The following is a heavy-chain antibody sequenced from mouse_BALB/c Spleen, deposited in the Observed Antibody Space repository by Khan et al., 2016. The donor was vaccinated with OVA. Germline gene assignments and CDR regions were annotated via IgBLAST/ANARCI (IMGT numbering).Heavy chain of an antibody. D-gene: IGHD2-4*01. Sequence: QVQLKESGPGLVQPSQSLSITCTVSGFSLTTYGVHWVRQSPGKGLEWLGVIWSGGSTDYNAAFISRLSIRKDSSKSQVFFKMNSLQVNDTARYYCARNYDYEEGLAYWGQGTLVTVAA. V-gene: IGHV2-2*02. CDR1: GFSLTTYG. J-gene: IGHJ3*01. CDR2: IWSGGST. CDR3: ARNYDYEEGLAY.